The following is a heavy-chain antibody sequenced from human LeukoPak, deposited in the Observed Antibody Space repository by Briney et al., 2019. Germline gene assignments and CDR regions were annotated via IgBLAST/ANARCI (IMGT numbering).Heavy chain of an antibody. J-gene: IGHJ5*02. CDR2: ISYDGSNK. V-gene: IGHV3-30*03. CDR1: GFTFSSYG. D-gene: IGHD2-8*01. Sequence: TGGSLRLSCAASGFTFSSYGMHWVRQAPGKGLEWVAVISYDGSNKYYADSVKGRFTISRDNSKNTLYLQMNSLRAEDTAVYYCAREINGVCSECNWFDPWGQGTLVTVSS. CDR3: AREINGVCSECNWFDP.